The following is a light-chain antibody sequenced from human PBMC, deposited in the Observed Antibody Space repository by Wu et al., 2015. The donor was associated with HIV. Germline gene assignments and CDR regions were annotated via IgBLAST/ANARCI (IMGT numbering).Light chain of an antibody. CDR1: QRINSY. V-gene: IGKV1-39*01. J-gene: IGKJ2*01. CDR2: AAS. CDR3: QQTYSILSYT. Sequence: DIQMTQSPSSLAASVGDRVTISCRASQRINSYLNWYQQKPGEAPKLLIYAASNLQSGVTSRFSGGGSGTDFTLTITNLQPEDFATYYCQQTYSILSYTFGQGTKLEIK.